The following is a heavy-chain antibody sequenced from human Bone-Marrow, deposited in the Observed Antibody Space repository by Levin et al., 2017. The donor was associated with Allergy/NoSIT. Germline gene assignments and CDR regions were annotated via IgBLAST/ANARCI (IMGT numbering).Heavy chain of an antibody. Sequence: LSLTCAASGFIFSDYYMAWIRPAPGKGLEWISYISYSGSTIFSADSVKGRFTISRDNAQNSLYLQMNNLRADDTAVYYCARDVGRTYFDSSAYAVWGQGTLVTVSS. CDR3: ARDVGRTYFDSSAYAV. D-gene: IGHD3-22*01. CDR1: GFIFSDYY. J-gene: IGHJ4*02. V-gene: IGHV3-11*01. CDR2: ISYSGSTI.